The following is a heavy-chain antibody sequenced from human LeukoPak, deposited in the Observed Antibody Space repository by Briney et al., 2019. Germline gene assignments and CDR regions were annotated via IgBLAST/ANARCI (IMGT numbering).Heavy chain of an antibody. CDR1: GGSFSGYH. J-gene: IGHJ5*02. Sequence: SETLSLTCAVYGGSFSGYHWSWIRQPPGKGLEWIGSIYYSGSTYYNPSLKSRVTISVDTSKNQFSLKLSSVTAADTAVYYCARAPPMRFGHWGQGTLVTVSS. CDR3: ARAPPMRFGH. D-gene: IGHD3-22*01. V-gene: IGHV4-34*01. CDR2: IYYSGST.